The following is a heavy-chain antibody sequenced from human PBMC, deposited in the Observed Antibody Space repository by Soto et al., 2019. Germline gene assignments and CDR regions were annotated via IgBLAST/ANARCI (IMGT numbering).Heavy chain of an antibody. Sequence: EVRLLESGGGLVKPGGSLRLSCATSGLTFSNYAMRWVRQAPGGGLEWVSSMSSSRSTTNYADSVRGRFTISRDRPKNTLYLPMRSLRAKNQALYYCAKNQERELPRVIDFGVQGLLVTVST. D-gene: IGHD1-7*01. V-gene: IGHV3-23*01. J-gene: IGHJ4*02. CDR2: MSSSRSTT. CDR1: GLTFSNYA. CDR3: AKNQERELPRVIDF.